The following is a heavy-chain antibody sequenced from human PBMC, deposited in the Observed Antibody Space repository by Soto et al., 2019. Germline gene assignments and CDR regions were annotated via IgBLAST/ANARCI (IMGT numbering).Heavy chain of an antibody. J-gene: IGHJ6*02. CDR2: IYYSGST. CDR1: GGSISSSSYY. V-gene: IGHV4-39*01. D-gene: IGHD5-18*01. Sequence: PSETLSLTFTVSGGSISSSSYYWGWIRQPPGKGLEWIGSIYYSGSTYYNPSLKSRVTISVDTSKNQFSLKLSSVTAADTAVYYCACIFSGGYGYGFYYYGMDIWGQGPTVT. CDR3: ACIFSGGYGYGFYYYGMDI.